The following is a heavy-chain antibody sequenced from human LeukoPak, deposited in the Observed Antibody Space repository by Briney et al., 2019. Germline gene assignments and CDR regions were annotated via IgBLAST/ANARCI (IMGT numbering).Heavy chain of an antibody. D-gene: IGHD6-19*01. J-gene: IGHJ6*03. V-gene: IGHV3-74*01. Sequence: GGSLRLSCAAPGFTFSSYWMHWVRQAPGKGLVWVSRINSDGSSTSYADSVKGRFTISRDNAKNTLYLQMNSLRAEDTAVYYCARVVREYSSGWYPGDYYYYYMDVWGKGTTVTVSS. CDR3: ARVVREYSSGWYPGDYYYYYMDV. CDR1: GFTFSSYW. CDR2: INSDGSST.